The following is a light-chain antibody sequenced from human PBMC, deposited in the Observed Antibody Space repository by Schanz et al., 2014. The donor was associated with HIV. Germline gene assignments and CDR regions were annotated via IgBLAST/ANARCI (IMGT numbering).Light chain of an antibody. V-gene: IGKV3-15*01. CDR1: QRLSSSN. J-gene: IGKJ1*01. CDR3: QQYNNWPWT. CDR2: GAS. Sequence: EIVLTQSPGSLSLSPGGRATLSCGASQRLSSSNLAWYQQKPGQAPRLLIYGASTRATGIPARFSGSGSGTEFTLTISSLQSEDFAVYYCQQYNNWPWTFGQGTKVEIK.